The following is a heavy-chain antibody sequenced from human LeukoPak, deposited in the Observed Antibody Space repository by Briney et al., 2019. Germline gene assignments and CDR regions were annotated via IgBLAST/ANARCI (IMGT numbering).Heavy chain of an antibody. D-gene: IGHD6-13*01. J-gene: IGHJ5*02. CDR3: ARYMSGIAAGPQVKWFDP. V-gene: IGHV5-51*01. Sequence: GESLKISCKGFGYSFATHWIGWVRQVPGKGLEWMGIIYPGDSDTRYSPSFQGQVTISADKSISTAYLQWSSLKASDTAMYYCARYMSGIAAGPQVKWFDPWGQGTLVTVSS. CDR2: IYPGDSDT. CDR1: GYSFATHW.